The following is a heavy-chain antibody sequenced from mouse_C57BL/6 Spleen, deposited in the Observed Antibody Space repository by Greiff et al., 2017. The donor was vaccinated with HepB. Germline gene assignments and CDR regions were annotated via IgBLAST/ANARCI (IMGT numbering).Heavy chain of an antibody. D-gene: IGHD3-1*01. CDR2: INPYNGGT. CDR3: ARSGDVGDYFDY. J-gene: IGHJ2*01. V-gene: IGHV1-19*01. Sequence: EVQLQQSGPVLVKPGASVKMSCKASGYTFTDYYMNWVKQSHGKSLEWIGVINPYNGGTSYNQKFKGKATLTVDKSSSTAYMELNSLTSEDSAVYYCARSGDVGDYFDYWGQGTTLTVSS. CDR1: GYTFTDYY.